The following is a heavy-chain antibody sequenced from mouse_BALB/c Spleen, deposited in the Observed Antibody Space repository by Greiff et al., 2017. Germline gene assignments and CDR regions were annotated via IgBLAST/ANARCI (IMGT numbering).Heavy chain of an antibody. D-gene: IGHD1-2*01. Sequence: QVQLQQSGAELVKPGASVKLSCKASGYTFTSYWMHWVKQRPGQGLEWIGEINPSNGRTNYNEKFKSKATLTVDKSSSTAYMQLSSLTSEDSAVYYCARTTATDFDYWGQGTTLTVSS. V-gene: IGHV1S81*02. CDR3: ARTTATDFDY. J-gene: IGHJ2*01. CDR1: GYTFTSYW. CDR2: INPSNGRT.